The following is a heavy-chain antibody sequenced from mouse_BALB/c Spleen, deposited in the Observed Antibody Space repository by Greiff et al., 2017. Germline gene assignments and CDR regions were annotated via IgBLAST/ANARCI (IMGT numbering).Heavy chain of an antibody. V-gene: IGHV7-3*02. CDR1: GFTFTDYY. CDR3: ARGGYGNYPFAY. Sequence: EVKLMESGGGLVQPGGSLRLSCATSGFTFTDYYMSWVRQPPGKALEWLGFIRNKANGYTTEYSASVKGRFTISRDNSQSILYLQMNTLRAEDSATYYCARGGYGNYPFAYWGQGTLVTVSA. D-gene: IGHD2-10*02. J-gene: IGHJ3*01. CDR2: IRNKANGYTT.